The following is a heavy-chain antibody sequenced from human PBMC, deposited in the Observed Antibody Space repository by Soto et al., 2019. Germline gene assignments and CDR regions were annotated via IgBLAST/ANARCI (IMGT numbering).Heavy chain of an antibody. D-gene: IGHD3-10*01. CDR2: MYYDGSDE. J-gene: IGHJ4*02. CDR3: AKAPGSRTYYFDY. Sequence: QVQLVESGGGVVQPGRSLRLSCAASGFTFSSYGMHWVRQAPGKGLEWVAVMYYDGSDEYYADSVKGRFTISRDNSKNTLYLQMNSLRAEDTAVYYCAKAPGSRTYYFDYWGQGTLVTVSS. CDR1: GFTFSSYG. V-gene: IGHV3-33*06.